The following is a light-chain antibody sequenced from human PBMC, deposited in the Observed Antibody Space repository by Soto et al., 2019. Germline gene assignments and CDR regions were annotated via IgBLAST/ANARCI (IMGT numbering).Light chain of an antibody. CDR1: HDITSY. V-gene: IGKV1-33*01. Sequence: DIQMTQSPSSLSASVGDRVTITCQASHDITSYLNWYQHKPGKAPKLLIYDASILEAGVPSRFSGNGSGTGFTFTIRSLQPEEGATYYWPKCEYLPIFGPGTTVDFK. CDR2: DAS. CDR3: PKCEYLPI. J-gene: IGKJ3*01.